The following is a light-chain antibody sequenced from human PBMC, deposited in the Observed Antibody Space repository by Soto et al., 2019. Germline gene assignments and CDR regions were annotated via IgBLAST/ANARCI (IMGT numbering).Light chain of an antibody. CDR3: QQYGRSPGFRT. CDR1: QSISSNY. Sequence: VVLTQSPGTLSLSPGERATLSCRASQSISSNYLAWYQQKPGQAPMLLIYGASTRATGISDRFSGSGSWTDFTRTISSMESESYAVYSWQQYGRSPGFRTFGPETKVDS. V-gene: IGKV3-20*01. CDR2: GAS. J-gene: IGKJ3*01.